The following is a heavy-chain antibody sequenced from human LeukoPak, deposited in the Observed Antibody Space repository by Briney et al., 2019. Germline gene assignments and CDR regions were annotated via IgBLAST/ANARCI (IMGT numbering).Heavy chain of an antibody. D-gene: IGHD2-2*01. CDR2: INSDGSST. Sequence: GGSLRLSCAASGFTFSSYWMHWVRQAPAKGLVWVSRINSDGSSTSYADSVRGRFTISRDNAKNSLYLQMNSLRAEDTAVYYCARVMGRYCSSTSCYVDYWGQGTLVTVSS. CDR3: ARVMGRYCSSTSCYVDY. V-gene: IGHV3-74*01. J-gene: IGHJ4*02. CDR1: GFTFSSYW.